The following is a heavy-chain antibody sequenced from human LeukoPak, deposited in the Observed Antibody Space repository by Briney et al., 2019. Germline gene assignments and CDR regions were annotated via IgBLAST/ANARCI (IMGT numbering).Heavy chain of an antibody. CDR2: VYYSGSA. D-gene: IGHD3-10*01. Sequence: SETLSLTCTVSSGSISSYYWSWIRQPPGKGLEWIGYVYYSGSANYNPSLKSRVTISVDTSKNQFSLKLSSVTAADTAVYYCARHEKLGQFDYWGQGTLVTDSS. CDR3: ARHEKLGQFDY. V-gene: IGHV4-59*08. J-gene: IGHJ4*02. CDR1: SGSISSYY.